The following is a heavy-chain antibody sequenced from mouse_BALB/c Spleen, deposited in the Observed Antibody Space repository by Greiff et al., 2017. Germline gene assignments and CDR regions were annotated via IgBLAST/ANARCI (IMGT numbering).Heavy chain of an antibody. D-gene: IGHD2-14*01. CDR1: GFTFSDYY. V-gene: IGHV5-4*02. J-gene: IGHJ4*01. CDR3: ARYEYGYEASYAMDY. Sequence: EVQGVESGGGLVKPGGSLKLSCAASGFTFSDYYMYWVRQTPEKRLEWVATISDGGSYTYYPDSVKGRFTISRDNAKNNLYLQMSSLKSEDTAMYYCARYEYGYEASYAMDYWGQGTSVTVSS. CDR2: ISDGGSYT.